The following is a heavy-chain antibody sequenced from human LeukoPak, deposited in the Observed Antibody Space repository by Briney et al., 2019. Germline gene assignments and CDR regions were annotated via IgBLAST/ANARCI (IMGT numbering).Heavy chain of an antibody. Sequence: SETLSLTCTVSGGSVSSGNYYWSWIRQHPGKGLGWIGYVSHSGPTDINPSLKSRATIAVDTSTNQFSLRLTSETAADTAIYYCARDTRLRGTNWFDPWGQGTLVTVSS. V-gene: IGHV4-31*03. J-gene: IGHJ5*02. CDR2: VSHSGPT. CDR3: ARDTRLRGTNWFDP. D-gene: IGHD4-17*01. CDR1: GGSVSSGNYY.